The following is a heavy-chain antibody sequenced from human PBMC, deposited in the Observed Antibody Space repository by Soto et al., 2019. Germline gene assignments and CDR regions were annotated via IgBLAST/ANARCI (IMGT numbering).Heavy chain of an antibody. D-gene: IGHD3-3*01. CDR2: INSDGSST. CDR3: ARADYDFWSGPFNHYFDY. Sequence: GGSLRLSCAASGFTFSSYWMHWVRQAPGKGLVWVSRINSDGSSTSYADSVKGRFTISRDNAKNTLYLQMNSLRAEDTAVYYCARADYDFWSGPFNHYFDYWGQGTLVTVSS. J-gene: IGHJ4*02. V-gene: IGHV3-74*01. CDR1: GFTFSSYW.